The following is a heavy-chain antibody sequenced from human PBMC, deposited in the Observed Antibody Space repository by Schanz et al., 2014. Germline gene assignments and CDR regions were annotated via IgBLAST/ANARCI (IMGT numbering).Heavy chain of an antibody. CDR3: ARDNRYYLFDY. CDR1: GLIFSNYV. D-gene: IGHD3-16*02. V-gene: IGHV3-64*01. J-gene: IGHJ4*02. Sequence: EVQLLESGGGLVQPGGSLKLSCAASGLIFSNYVMSWVRQAPGKGLEYVSSISSKGDMTFYGNSVKGRFTISRDNSKNTLYLQLGSLSAEDTAVYFCARDNRYYLFDYWGQGALVTVSS. CDR2: ISSKGDMT.